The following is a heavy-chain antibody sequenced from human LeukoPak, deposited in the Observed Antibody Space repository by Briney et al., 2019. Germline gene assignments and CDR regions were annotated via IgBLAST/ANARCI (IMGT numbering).Heavy chain of an antibody. CDR1: GGSISSYY. CDR2: IYTSGST. D-gene: IGHD6-13*01. V-gene: IGHV4-4*07. J-gene: IGHJ4*02. Sequence: SETLSLTCTVSGGSISSYYWSWIRQPAGKGLEWIGRIYTSGSTNYNPSLKSRVTMSVDTSKNQFSLKLSSVTAADMAVYYCATERAAAGTGDYFDYWGQGTLVTVSS. CDR3: ATERAAAGTGDYFDY.